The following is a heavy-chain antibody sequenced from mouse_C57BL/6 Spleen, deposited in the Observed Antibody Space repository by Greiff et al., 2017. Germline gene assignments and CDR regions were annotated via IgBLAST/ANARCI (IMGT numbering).Heavy chain of an antibody. CDR3: ARQAAWFAY. Sequence: DVKLVESGGGLVKPGGSLKLSCAASGFTFSSYTMSWVRQTPEQRLEWVATISGGGGNTYYPDSVKGRFTISRDTAKNTLYLQMSSLRSEDTALYYCARQAAWFAYWGQGTLVTVSA. CDR1: GFTFSSYT. CDR2: ISGGGGNT. V-gene: IGHV5-9*01. J-gene: IGHJ3*01.